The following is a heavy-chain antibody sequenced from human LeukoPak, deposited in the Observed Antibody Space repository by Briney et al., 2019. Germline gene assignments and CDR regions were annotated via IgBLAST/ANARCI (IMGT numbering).Heavy chain of an antibody. J-gene: IGHJ3*01. D-gene: IGHD3-16*01. CDR1: XYXXTSYG. CDR3: ARSRGVLGGGFDSLYF. CDR2: ISAYNGNT. Sequence: ASVKVSCKASXYXXTSYGISWVRQAPGQGLEWMGWISAYNGNTNYAQKLQGRVTMTTDTSTSTAYMELRSLRSDDTAVYYCARSRGVLGGGFDSLYFWGQGTMVTVSS. V-gene: IGHV1-18*01.